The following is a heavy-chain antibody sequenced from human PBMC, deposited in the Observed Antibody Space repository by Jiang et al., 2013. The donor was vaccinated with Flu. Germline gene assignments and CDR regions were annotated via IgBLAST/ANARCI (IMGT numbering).Heavy chain of an antibody. D-gene: IGHD6-19*01. CDR1: GTFSSYA. Sequence: GTFSSYAISWVRQAPGQGLEWMGGIIPIFGTANYAQKFQGRVTITADESTSTAYMELSSLRSEDTAVYYCARDQDGYSSGWSPRYDYYGMDVWGQGTTVTVSS. J-gene: IGHJ6*02. CDR2: IIPIFGTA. CDR3: ARDQDGYSSGWSPRYDYYGMDV. V-gene: IGHV1-69*01.